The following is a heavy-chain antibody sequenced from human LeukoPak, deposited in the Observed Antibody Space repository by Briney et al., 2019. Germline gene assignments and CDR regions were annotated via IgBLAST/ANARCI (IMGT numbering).Heavy chain of an antibody. CDR3: AKDLGSSWYRDAFDV. J-gene: IGHJ3*01. V-gene: IGHV3-23*01. D-gene: IGHD6-13*01. Sequence: GGSLRLSCAASGFTFSSYAMSWVRQAPGKGLEWVSAISGSGGSTYYADSVKGRFTISRDNSKNTLYLQMNSLRAEDTAVYYCAKDLGSSWYRDAFDVWGQGTMVTVSS. CDR2: ISGSGGST. CDR1: GFTFSSYA.